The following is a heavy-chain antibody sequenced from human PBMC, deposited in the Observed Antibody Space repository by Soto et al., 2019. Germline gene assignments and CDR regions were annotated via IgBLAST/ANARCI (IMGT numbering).Heavy chain of an antibody. CDR2: ISGSGGST. J-gene: IGHJ4*02. D-gene: IGHD5-12*01. V-gene: IGHV3-23*01. CDR3: AKGGWGGYDFFGY. CDR1: GFTFSSYA. Sequence: EVQLLESGGGLVQPGGSLRLSCAASGFTFSSYAMSWVRQAPGKGLEWVSAISGSGGSTYYADSVKGRFTISRDNSKNPLYRQMNSLRAEDTAVYYCAKGGWGGYDFFGYWGQVTLVTVSS.